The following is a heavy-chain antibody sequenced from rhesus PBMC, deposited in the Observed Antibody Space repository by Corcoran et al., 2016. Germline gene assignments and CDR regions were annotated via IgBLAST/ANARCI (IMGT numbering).Heavy chain of an antibody. CDR2: IGGSDGAT. D-gene: IGHD4-17*01. Sequence: QGQLQESGPGLVKPSETLALICRCSGYSLRSGYGRILIRPPPGGGVEWIGYIGGSDGATNNNPSMKRRVTISKDTTKNQFSLKLTSVVAADTAVYYCVRHPEHANFEYRFPVWGAGVLVTVSS. V-gene: IGHV4-127*01. J-gene: IGHJ5-1*01. CDR3: VRHPEHANFEYRFPV. CDR1: GYSLRSGYG.